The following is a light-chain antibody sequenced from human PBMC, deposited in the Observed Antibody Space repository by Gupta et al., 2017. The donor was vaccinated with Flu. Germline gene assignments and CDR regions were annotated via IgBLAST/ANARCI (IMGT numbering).Light chain of an antibody. J-gene: IGLJ1*01. CDR2: EIT. V-gene: IGLV2-14*01. CDR3: CSYTSSSTYV. CDR1: DSDVGAYNY. Sequence: QPALTQPASVSGSPGQSITISCTGTDSDVGAYNYVSWHQHHPGKAPKLILYEITSRPPVVSDCFSGTNSGDTASLTISGLQAEDEADYYCCSYTSSSTYVFGTGTRVTVL.